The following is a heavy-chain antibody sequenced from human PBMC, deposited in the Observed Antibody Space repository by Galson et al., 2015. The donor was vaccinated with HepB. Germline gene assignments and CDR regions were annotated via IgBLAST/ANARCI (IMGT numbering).Heavy chain of an antibody. Sequence: SLRLSCAASGFTFSSYGMHWVRQAPGKGLEWVAVIWYDGSNKYYADSVKGRFTISRDNSKNTLYLQMNSLRAEDTAVYYCARDRQWLVPWFDPWGQGTLVTVSS. V-gene: IGHV3-33*01. CDR3: ARDRQWLVPWFDP. CDR2: IWYDGSNK. J-gene: IGHJ5*02. D-gene: IGHD6-19*01. CDR1: GFTFSSYG.